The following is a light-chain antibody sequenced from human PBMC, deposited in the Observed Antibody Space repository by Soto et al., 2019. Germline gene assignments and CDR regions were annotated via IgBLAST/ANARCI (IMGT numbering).Light chain of an antibody. V-gene: IGKV1-5*03. CDR1: QSISTW. CDR2: KAS. Sequence: DIQMTQSPSTLSASVGDRVTITCRASQSISTWLAWYQQKPGKAPKLLIYKASSLESGVPSRFSGSGSGTEFTLTISSLQPDDFATYYCQQYESDSRTFGQGTEVEIK. J-gene: IGKJ1*01. CDR3: QQYESDSRT.